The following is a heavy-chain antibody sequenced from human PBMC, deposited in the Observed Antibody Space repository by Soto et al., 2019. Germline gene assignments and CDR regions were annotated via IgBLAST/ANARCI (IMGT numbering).Heavy chain of an antibody. V-gene: IGHV3-30*18. CDR1: GFTFSSYG. Sequence: GGSLRLSCAASGFTFSSYGMHWVRQAPGKGLEWVAVISYDGSNKYYADSVKGRSTISRDNSKNTLYLQMNSLRAEDTAVYYCAKGYGSGWYVGYYYYGMDVWGQGTTVTVSS. CDR3: AKGYGSGWYVGYYYYGMDV. J-gene: IGHJ6*02. D-gene: IGHD6-19*01. CDR2: ISYDGSNK.